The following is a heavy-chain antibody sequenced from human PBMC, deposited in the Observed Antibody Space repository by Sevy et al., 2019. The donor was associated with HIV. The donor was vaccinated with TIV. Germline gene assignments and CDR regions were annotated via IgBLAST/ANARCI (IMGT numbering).Heavy chain of an antibody. V-gene: IGHV3-23*01. D-gene: IGHD6-19*01. CDR2: ISGTGSIT. Sequence: GGSLRLSCAASGFTFSSYAMSWVRQAPGKGLEWVSAISGTGSITYYADSVRGRFTISRDNSNNILYLQMNSLRAEDTAVYFCAKGSHNTGWIPDYWGQGTLVTVSS. CDR3: AKGSHNTGWIPDY. J-gene: IGHJ4*02. CDR1: GFTFSSYA.